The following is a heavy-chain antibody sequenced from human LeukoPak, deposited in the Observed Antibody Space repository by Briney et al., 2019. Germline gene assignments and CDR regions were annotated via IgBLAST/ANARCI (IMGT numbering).Heavy chain of an antibody. Sequence: PGGSLRLSCAASGFTFSSYGMHWVRQAPGKGLEWVSSISSSSSYIYYADSVKGRFTISRDNAKNSLYLQMNSLRAEDTAVYYCARGQLVRRPAFDYWGQGTLVTVSS. J-gene: IGHJ4*02. V-gene: IGHV3-21*01. D-gene: IGHD6-6*01. CDR2: ISSSSSYI. CDR1: GFTFSSYG. CDR3: ARGQLVRRPAFDY.